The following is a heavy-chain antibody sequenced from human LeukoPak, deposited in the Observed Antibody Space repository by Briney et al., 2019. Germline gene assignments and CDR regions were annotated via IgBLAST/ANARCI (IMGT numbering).Heavy chain of an antibody. CDR3: ARLSTYYYDSSGYQY. Sequence: SETLSLTCTVSGGSISSYYWSWIRQPPGKGLEWIGYIYYSGSTNYNPSLKSRVTISVDTSKNQFSLKLSSVTAADTAVYYCARLSTYYYDSSGYQYWGQGTLVTVSS. V-gene: IGHV4-59*08. CDR2: IYYSGST. J-gene: IGHJ4*02. D-gene: IGHD3-22*01. CDR1: GGSISSYY.